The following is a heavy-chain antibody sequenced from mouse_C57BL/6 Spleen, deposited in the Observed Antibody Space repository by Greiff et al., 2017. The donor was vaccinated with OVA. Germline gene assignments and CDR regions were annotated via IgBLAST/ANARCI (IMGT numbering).Heavy chain of an antibody. CDR1: GFTFSDYG. V-gene: IGHV5-17*01. D-gene: IGHD2-1*01. J-gene: IGHJ1*03. Sequence: EVQLVESGGGLVKPGGSLKLSCAASGFTFSDYGMHWVRQAPEKGLEWVAYISNGSGTIYYADKVKGRFTISRDNANNTLCLQMTSLRSEDAAMYYYARDGNYGYFDVWGTGTTVTGSS. CDR3: ARDGNYGYFDV. CDR2: ISNGSGTI.